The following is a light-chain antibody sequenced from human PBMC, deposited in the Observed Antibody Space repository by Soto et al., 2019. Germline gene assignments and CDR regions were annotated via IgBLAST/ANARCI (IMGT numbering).Light chain of an antibody. Sequence: EIVLTQSPGTLSLSPGERATLSCRASRSISSSYLAWYQQKPGQAPRLLIYGASNRASGIPDRFSGSGSGTGFTLTISSLQPDDFATYYCQQYNSYSQWTFGQGTKVDIK. V-gene: IGKV3-20*01. J-gene: IGKJ1*01. CDR1: RSISSSY. CDR3: QQYNSYSQWT. CDR2: GAS.